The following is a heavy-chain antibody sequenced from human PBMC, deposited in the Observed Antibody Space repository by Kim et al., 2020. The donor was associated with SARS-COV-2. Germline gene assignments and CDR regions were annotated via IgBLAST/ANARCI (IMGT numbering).Heavy chain of an antibody. CDR1: GGSISSYY. CDR2: IYYSGST. J-gene: IGHJ4*02. Sequence: SETLSLTCTVSGGSISSYYWSWIRQPPGKGLEWIGYIYYSGSTNYNPSLKSRVTISVDTSKNQFSLKLSSVTAADTAVYYCARDLYIAARPEGSHYFDYWGQGTLVTVSS. CDR3: ARDLYIAARPEGSHYFDY. D-gene: IGHD6-6*01. V-gene: IGHV4-59*01.